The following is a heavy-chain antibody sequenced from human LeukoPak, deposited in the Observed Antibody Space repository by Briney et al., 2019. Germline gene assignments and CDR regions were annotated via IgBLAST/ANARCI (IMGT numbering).Heavy chain of an antibody. Sequence: SVKVSCKASGGTFSSYAISWVRQAPGQGLEWMGGIIPIFGTADYAQKFQGRVTITADESTSTAYMELSSLRSEDTAVYYCARVAGATKTFDYWGQGTLVTVSS. CDR2: IIPIFGTA. CDR1: GGTFSSYA. V-gene: IGHV1-69*13. CDR3: ARVAGATKTFDY. J-gene: IGHJ4*02. D-gene: IGHD5-12*01.